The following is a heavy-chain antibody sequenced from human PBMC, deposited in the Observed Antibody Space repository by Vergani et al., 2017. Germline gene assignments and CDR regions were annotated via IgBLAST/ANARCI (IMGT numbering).Heavy chain of an antibody. D-gene: IGHD3-22*01. V-gene: IGHV1-2*02. Sequence: QVLLVQSGAEVKKPGASVKVSCKASGYTFTGYYMHWVRQAPGQGLEWMGWINPKSGSTNYAQKFQGRVTMTRDTSISTAYMELSRLRSDDTAVYYCARGRRPVASSYYDSSGYYFSDYFDYWGQGTLVPVSS. CDR1: GYTFTGYY. CDR3: ARGRRPVASSYYDSSGYYFSDYFDY. J-gene: IGHJ4*02. CDR2: INPKSGST.